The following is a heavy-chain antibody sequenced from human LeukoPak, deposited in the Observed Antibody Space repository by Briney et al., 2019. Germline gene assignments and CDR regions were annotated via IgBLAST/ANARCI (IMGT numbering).Heavy chain of an antibody. Sequence: SETLSLTCTVSGGSISSYYWSWIRQAAGKGLEWIGRIYTSGSTNYNPSLKSRVTMSVDTSKNQFSLKLSSVTAADTAVYYCAGAYNWNDGYYFDYWGQGTLVTVSS. V-gene: IGHV4-4*07. J-gene: IGHJ4*02. CDR1: GGSISSYY. D-gene: IGHD1-1*01. CDR3: AGAYNWNDGYYFDY. CDR2: IYTSGST.